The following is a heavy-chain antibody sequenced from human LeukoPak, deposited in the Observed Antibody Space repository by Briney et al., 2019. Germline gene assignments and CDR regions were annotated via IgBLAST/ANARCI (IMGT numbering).Heavy chain of an antibody. CDR3: ARRLGGSSQRDY. J-gene: IGHJ4*02. V-gene: IGHV3-7*01. CDR2: INEGGGET. Sequence: GGSLRLSCAASGFTFSSYAMSWVRQAPGKGLEWVANINEGGGETHYVDSVKGRFIISRDNARNSLYLQLDSLRAEDTAVYYCARRLGGSSQRDYWGQGALVTVSS. D-gene: IGHD1-26*01. CDR1: GFTFSSYA.